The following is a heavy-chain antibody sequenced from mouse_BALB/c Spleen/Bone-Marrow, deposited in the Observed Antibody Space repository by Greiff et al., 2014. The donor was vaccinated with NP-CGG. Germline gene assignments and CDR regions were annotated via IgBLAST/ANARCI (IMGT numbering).Heavy chain of an antibody. CDR2: IRNKPNGYTT. CDR3: ARDYSGYFDF. J-gene: IGHJ2*01. V-gene: IGHV7-3*02. D-gene: IGHD5-1*01. Sequence: EVKVEESGGGLVQPGGSLRLSCTTSGFTFTDYFMTWVRQPPGKALEWLGFIRNKPNGYTTEYNPSVEGRFTISRDNSQGILYLQMNTLRAEDSAIYYCARDYSGYFDFWGQGTTLTVSS. CDR1: GFTFTDYF.